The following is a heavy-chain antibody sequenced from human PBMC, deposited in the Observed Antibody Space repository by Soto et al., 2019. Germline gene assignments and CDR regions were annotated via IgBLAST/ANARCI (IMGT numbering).Heavy chain of an antibody. D-gene: IGHD3-22*01. Sequence: GSLRLSCAASGFTFSSYSMNWVRQAPGKGLEWVSSISSSSSYIYYADSVKGRFTISRDNAKNSLYLQMNSLRAEDTAVYYCARDSPSGYYDSSGYYWDAFDIWGQGTMVTVSS. CDR1: GFTFSSYS. J-gene: IGHJ3*02. CDR2: ISSSSSYI. CDR3: ARDSPSGYYDSSGYYWDAFDI. V-gene: IGHV3-21*01.